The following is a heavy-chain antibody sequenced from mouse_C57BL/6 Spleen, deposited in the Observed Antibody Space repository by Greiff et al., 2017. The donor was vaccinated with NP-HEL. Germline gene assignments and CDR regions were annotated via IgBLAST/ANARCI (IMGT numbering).Heavy chain of an antibody. D-gene: IGHD2-4*01. CDR1: GYAFSSYW. V-gene: IGHV1-80*01. J-gene: IGHJ2*01. CDR2: IYPGDGDT. CDR3: ARSGDYFYYFDY. Sequence: QVQLQQSGAELVKPGASVKISCKASGYAFSSYWMNWVKQRPGKGLEWIGQIYPGDGDTNYNGKFKGKATLTADKSSSTAYMQLSSLTSEDSAVYFCARSGDYFYYFDYWGQGTTLTVSS.